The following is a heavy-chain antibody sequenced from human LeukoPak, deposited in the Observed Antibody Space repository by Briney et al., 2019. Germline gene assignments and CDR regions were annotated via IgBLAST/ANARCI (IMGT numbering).Heavy chain of an antibody. J-gene: IGHJ4*02. CDR2: ISGSGGRI. Sequence: GGSLRLSCAASGFTFSSYAMSWVRQAPGKGLEWVSAISGSGGRIYYGASVKGRFTVSRDNAKNTLYLQMNSLRAEDTAVYYCARSQQYYFDYWGQGTLVTVSS. CDR3: ARSQQYYFDY. V-gene: IGHV3-23*01. CDR1: GFTFSSYA. D-gene: IGHD6-13*01.